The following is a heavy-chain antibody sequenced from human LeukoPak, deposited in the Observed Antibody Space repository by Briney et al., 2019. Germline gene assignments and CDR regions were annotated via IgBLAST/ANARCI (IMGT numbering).Heavy chain of an antibody. CDR2: INHSGST. CDR3: ARVSWYYDFWSSYYMDV. V-gene: IGHV4-34*01. J-gene: IGHJ6*03. D-gene: IGHD3-3*01. CDR1: GGSFSGYY. Sequence: SETLSLTCAVYGGSFSGYYWSWIRQPPGKGLEWIGEINHSGSTNYNPSLKSRVTISVDTSKNQFALKLSSVTAADTAVYYCARVSWYYDFWSSYYMDVWGKGTTVTVSS.